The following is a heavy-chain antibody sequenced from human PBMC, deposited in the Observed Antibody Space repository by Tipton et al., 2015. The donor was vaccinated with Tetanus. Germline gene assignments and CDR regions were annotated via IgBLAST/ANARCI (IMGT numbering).Heavy chain of an antibody. V-gene: IGHV4-59*02. CDR1: GFIVSSHY. CDR3: ARGLIDDFLGSRIYFDS. CDR2: IFYSGNS. J-gene: IGHJ4*02. D-gene: IGHD2-8*01. Sequence: LRLSCVASGFIVSSHYMSWVRQPPGKALEWIGDIFYSGNSISNPSFRSRVTMSVDTSRTLFSLTLIAVTAADTAVYFCARGLIDDFLGSRIYFDSWGSGTLVTVSS.